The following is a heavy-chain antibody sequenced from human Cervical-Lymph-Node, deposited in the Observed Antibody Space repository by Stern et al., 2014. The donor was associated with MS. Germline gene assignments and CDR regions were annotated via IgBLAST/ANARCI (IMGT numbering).Heavy chain of an antibody. Sequence: VQLVESGGGLVKPGGSLRLSCAASGFSSSDYYMTWIRQAPGKGLEWIAYISGSGSTIYYGDPVKGRFTISRDNAKNSLYLQMNGLRAEDTAVYYCARESLGSSYYYYGLDVWGQGTTVTVSS. J-gene: IGHJ6*02. V-gene: IGHV3-11*01. CDR1: GFSSSDYY. CDR2: ISGSGSTI. CDR3: ARESLGSSYYYYGLDV. D-gene: IGHD3-16*01.